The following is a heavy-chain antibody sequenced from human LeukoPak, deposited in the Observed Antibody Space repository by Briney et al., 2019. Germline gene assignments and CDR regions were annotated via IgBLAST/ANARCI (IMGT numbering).Heavy chain of an antibody. J-gene: IGHJ6*02. CDR3: TGSSTFYYFYGMDV. CDR1: GFTFSGSA. CDR2: IRGKTDSYAT. V-gene: IGHV3-73*01. D-gene: IGHD2-2*01. Sequence: GGSLRLSCAASGFTFSGSAMHWVRQASGKGLEWVGRIRGKTDSYATAYAASVKGRFTISRDDSKNTAYLQMNSLKNEDTAVYYCTGSSTFYYFYGMDVWGQGTTVTVSS.